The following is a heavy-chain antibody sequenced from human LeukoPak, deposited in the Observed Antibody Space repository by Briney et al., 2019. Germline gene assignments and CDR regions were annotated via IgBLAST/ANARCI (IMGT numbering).Heavy chain of an antibody. CDR1: GFTFSSYW. Sequence: GGSLRLSCAASGFTFSSYWMSWVRQAPGKGLEWVANIKQDGSEKYYVDSVKGRFTISRDNAKNSLYLQMNSLRAEDTAVYYCARGDYKNTYYYYYYMDVWGKGTTVTVSS. J-gene: IGHJ6*03. CDR2: IKQDGSEK. V-gene: IGHV3-7*01. CDR3: ARGDYKNTYYYYYYMDV. D-gene: IGHD4-11*01.